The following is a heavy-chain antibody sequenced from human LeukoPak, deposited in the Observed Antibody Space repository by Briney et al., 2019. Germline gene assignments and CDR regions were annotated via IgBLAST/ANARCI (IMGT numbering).Heavy chain of an antibody. CDR3: ARAQRGDSSGYWDAFDI. CDR2: INAGNGNT. J-gene: IGHJ3*02. CDR1: GYTFTSYA. D-gene: IGHD3-22*01. Sequence: GASVKVSCKASGYTFTSYAMHLVRQAPGQRLELMGWINAGNGNTKYSQEFQGRVTITRDTSASTAYMELSILRSEDMAVYYCARAQRGDSSGYWDAFDIWGQGTMVTVSS. V-gene: IGHV1-3*03.